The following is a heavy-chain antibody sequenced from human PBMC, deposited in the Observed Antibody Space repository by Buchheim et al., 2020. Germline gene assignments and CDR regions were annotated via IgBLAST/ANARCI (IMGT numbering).Heavy chain of an antibody. CDR1: GFTFSSYA. CDR3: ARANWDYYFDY. D-gene: IGHD1-1*01. V-gene: IGHV3-30*04. Sequence: QVQLVESGGGVVQPGRSLRLSCAASGFTFSSYAMHWVRQAPGKGLEWVAYISYDGSTKYYADSVKGRFTISRDNSKNTLYLQMNRLRAEDTAVYYCARANWDYYFDYWGQGTL. J-gene: IGHJ4*02. CDR2: ISYDGSTK.